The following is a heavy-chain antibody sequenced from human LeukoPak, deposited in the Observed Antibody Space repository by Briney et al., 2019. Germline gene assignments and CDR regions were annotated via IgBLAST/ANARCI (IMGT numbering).Heavy chain of an antibody. CDR1: GGSFSGYC. J-gene: IGHJ5*02. Sequence: SETLSLTCAVYGGSFSGYCWSWIRQPPGKGLEWIGEINHSGSTNYNPSLTSRVTISVDTSKNQFSLKLSSVTAADTAAYYCARDSKSSGWYGDWFDPWGQGTLVTVSS. CDR3: ARDSKSSGWYGDWFDP. CDR2: INHSGST. V-gene: IGHV4-34*01. D-gene: IGHD6-19*01.